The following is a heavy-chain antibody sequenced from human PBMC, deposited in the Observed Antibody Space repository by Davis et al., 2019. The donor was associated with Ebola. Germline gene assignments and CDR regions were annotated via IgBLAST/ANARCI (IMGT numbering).Heavy chain of an antibody. CDR1: GFSFSSYW. J-gene: IGHJ5*02. CDR3: ARDEQQLTYNWFDP. Sequence: GESLKISCAASGFSFSSYWMHWVRQAPGKGLVWVSRSNSDGSSTSYADSVKGRFTISRDNAKNTLYLQMNSVRAEDTAVYYCARDEQQLTYNWFDPWGQGTLVTVSS. D-gene: IGHD6-13*01. V-gene: IGHV3-74*01. CDR2: SNSDGSST.